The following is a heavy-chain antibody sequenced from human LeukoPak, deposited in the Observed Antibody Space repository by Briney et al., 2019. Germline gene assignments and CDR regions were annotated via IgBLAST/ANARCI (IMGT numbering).Heavy chain of an antibody. CDR3: AKIACISTSCYRNYYYNMDV. CDR2: ISYDESSK. CDR1: GFTFSNYG. J-gene: IGHJ6*02. D-gene: IGHD2-2*02. V-gene: IGHV3-30*18. Sequence: GGSLRLSCAASGFTFSNYGMHWVRQAPGKGLEWVTFISYDESSKYYADSVKGRFTISRDNSKNTLYLQLNSLRAEDTAVYYCAKIACISTSCYRNYYYNMDVWGQGTTVTVSS.